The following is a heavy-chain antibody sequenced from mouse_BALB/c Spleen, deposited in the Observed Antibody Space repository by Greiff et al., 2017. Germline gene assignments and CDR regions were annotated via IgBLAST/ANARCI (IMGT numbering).Heavy chain of an antibody. CDR3: ARRENYDYPWFAY. D-gene: IGHD2-4*01. J-gene: IGHJ3*01. Sequence: QVQLKESGAELAKPGASVKMSCKASGYTFTSYWMHWVKQRPGQGLEWIGYINPSTGYTEYNQKFKDKATLTADKSSSTAYMQLSSLTSEDSAVYYCARRENYDYPWFAYWGQGTLVTVSA. V-gene: IGHV1-7*01. CDR1: GYTFTSYW. CDR2: INPSTGYT.